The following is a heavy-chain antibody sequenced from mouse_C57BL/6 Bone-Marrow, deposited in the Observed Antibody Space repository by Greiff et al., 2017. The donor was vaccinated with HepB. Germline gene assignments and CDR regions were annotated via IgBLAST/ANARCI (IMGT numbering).Heavy chain of an antibody. CDR3: ARYGRLLYPYYAMDD. CDR1: GFTFTDYY. D-gene: IGHD2-12*01. Sequence: EVKLMESGGGLVQPGGSLSLSCAASGFTFTDYYMSWVRQPPGKALEWLGFIRNKANGYTTEYSASVKGRFTISRDNSQSILYLQMNALRAEDSATYYCARYGRLLYPYYAMDDWGQGTSVTVSS. J-gene: IGHJ4*01. V-gene: IGHV7-3*01. CDR2: IRNKANGYTT.